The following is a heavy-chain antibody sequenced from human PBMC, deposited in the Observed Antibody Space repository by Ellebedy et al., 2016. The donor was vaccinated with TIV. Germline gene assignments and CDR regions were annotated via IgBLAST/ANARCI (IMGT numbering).Heavy chain of an antibody. CDR1: GDSISSSSYY. Sequence: SETLSLXXTVSGDSISSSSYYWGWFRQPPRKGPEWIGSIYYSGSTYYNPSLKSRVTLSLDTSKNQFSLKLSSVTAADTAVYYCARDPSGSQVPFDFWGQGTLVTVSS. CDR3: ARDPSGSQVPFDF. D-gene: IGHD1-26*01. V-gene: IGHV4-39*07. J-gene: IGHJ4*02. CDR2: IYYSGST.